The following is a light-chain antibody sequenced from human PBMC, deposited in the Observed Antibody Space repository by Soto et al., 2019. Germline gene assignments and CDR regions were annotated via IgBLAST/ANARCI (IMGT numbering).Light chain of an antibody. Sequence: QSVLTQPPSVSAAPGQKVTICCSGNSSNIGSNDVSWYQQLPGKAPKLLIYENSQRPSGIPDRFSGSKSGTSATLGITGLQTGDDADYYCGTWDSSLIALCGTGTKVTVL. CDR1: SSNIGSND. CDR3: GTWDSSLIAL. J-gene: IGLJ1*01. CDR2: ENS. V-gene: IGLV1-51*02.